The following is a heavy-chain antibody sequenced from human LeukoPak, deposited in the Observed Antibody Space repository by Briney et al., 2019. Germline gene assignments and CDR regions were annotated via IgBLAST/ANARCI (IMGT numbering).Heavy chain of an antibody. CDR1: GFTFSSYG. CDR2: IKQDGSEK. V-gene: IGHV3-7*01. CDR3: ARNIYYGSGSYYNEVWFDP. D-gene: IGHD3-10*01. J-gene: IGHJ5*02. Sequence: GGSLRLSCAASGFTFSSYGMHWVRQAPGKGLEWVANIKQDGSEKYYVDSVKGRFTISRDNAKNSLYLQMNSLRAEDTAVYYCARNIYYGSGSYYNEVWFDPWGQGTLVTVSS.